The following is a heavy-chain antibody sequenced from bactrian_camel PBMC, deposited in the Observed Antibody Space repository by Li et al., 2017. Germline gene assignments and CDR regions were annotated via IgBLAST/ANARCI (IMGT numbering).Heavy chain of an antibody. V-gene: IGHV3S53*01. CDR2: ITSDGTT. Sequence: HVQLVESGGGSVQAGGSLRLSCKISDYTACMAWFRQPPGKEREGVAAITSDGTTTFAASVKGRFTISKDNAKNTLYLQMNNLEPEDTAMYYCAAGPPFGTSGGHCPARYWGPGTQVTVS. CDR1: DYTAC. D-gene: IGHD2*01. CDR3: AAGPPFGTSGGHCPARY. J-gene: IGHJ4*01.